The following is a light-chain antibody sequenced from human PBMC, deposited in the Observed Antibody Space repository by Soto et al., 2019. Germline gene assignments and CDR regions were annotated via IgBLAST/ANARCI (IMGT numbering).Light chain of an antibody. J-gene: IGKJ4*01. Sequence: EIVMTPSTATLSVSPGGRASLSCRASQSVSSNLAWYQQKPGQAPRLLIYGASTRATGIPARFSGSGSGTEFTLTISSLQSEDFAVYYCQQYNNWPLTFGGGTKVDI. CDR2: GAS. V-gene: IGKV3-15*01. CDR3: QQYNNWPLT. CDR1: QSVSSN.